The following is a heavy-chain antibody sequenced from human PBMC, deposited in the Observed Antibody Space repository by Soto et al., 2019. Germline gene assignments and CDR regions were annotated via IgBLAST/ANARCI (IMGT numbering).Heavy chain of an antibody. CDR2: IGTAGDT. CDR1: GFTFSSYD. D-gene: IGHD1-26*01. Sequence: PGGSLRLSCAASGFTFSSYDMHWVRQATGKGLEWVSAIGTAGDTYYPGSVKGRFTISRENAKNSLYLQMNSLRAGGTAVYYCARGEVGAPWAFDIWGQGTMVTVSS. V-gene: IGHV3-13*01. CDR3: ARGEVGAPWAFDI. J-gene: IGHJ3*02.